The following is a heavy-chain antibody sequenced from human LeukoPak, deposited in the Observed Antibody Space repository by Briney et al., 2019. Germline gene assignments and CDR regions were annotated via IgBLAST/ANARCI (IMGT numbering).Heavy chain of an antibody. CDR1: GFTVSSNY. V-gene: IGHV3-7*04. CDR3: ARGSGSSRYYYYGLDV. CDR2: IKQDGSEK. Sequence: GGSLRLSCAAFGFTVSSNYMSWVRQAPGKGLEWVANIKQDGSEKHYVDSVKGRFTISRDNAKNSLYLQMNSLRAEDTAVYYCARGSGSSRYYYYGLDVWGQGTTVTVSS. D-gene: IGHD3-22*01. J-gene: IGHJ6*02.